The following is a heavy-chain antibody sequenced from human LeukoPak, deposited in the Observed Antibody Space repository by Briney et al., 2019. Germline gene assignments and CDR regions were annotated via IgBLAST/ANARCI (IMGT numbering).Heavy chain of an antibody. D-gene: IGHD3-9*01. V-gene: IGHV1-8*03. CDR2: MNPNSGNT. J-gene: IGHJ4*02. CDR3: ARVLLRYSFDY. CDR1: GYTFTSYG. Sequence: ASVKVSCKASGYTFTSYGISWVRQATGQGLEWMGWMNPNSGNTGYAQKFQGRVTITRNTSISTAYMELSSLRSEDTAVYYCARVLLRYSFDYWGQGTLVTVSS.